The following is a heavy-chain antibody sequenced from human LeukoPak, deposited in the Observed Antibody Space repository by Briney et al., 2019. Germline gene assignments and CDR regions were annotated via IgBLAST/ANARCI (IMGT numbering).Heavy chain of an antibody. Sequence: PSETLSLTCTVSGGSISSYYWSWIRQPAGKGLEWIGRIYTSGSTNYNPSLKSRVTMSVDTSKNQFSLELSSVTAADTAVYYCARDYGDYAYYYYYYMDVWGKGNPVTVSS. CDR2: IYTSGST. J-gene: IGHJ6*03. CDR1: GGSISSYY. D-gene: IGHD4-17*01. CDR3: ARDYGDYAYYYYYYMDV. V-gene: IGHV4-4*07.